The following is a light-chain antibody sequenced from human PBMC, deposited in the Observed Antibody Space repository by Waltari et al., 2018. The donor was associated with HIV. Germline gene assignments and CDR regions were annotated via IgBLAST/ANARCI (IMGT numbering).Light chain of an antibody. CDR3: AAWDDGLNGVI. CDR1: TSNLGSHA. CDR2: NDD. Sequence: QSVLTQSPSVSEAPGQSVTLSCSGSTSNLGSHALTRYHQFPGKPPRLLVYNDDLILSGVSDRLSASKSGTSASLAINDLQSEDESHYYCAAWDDGLNGVIFGGGTKVTVL. V-gene: IGLV1-36*01. J-gene: IGLJ2*01.